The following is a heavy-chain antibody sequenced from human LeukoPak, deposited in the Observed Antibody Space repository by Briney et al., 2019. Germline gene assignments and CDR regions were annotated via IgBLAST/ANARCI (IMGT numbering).Heavy chain of an antibody. CDR2: INAGNGNT. J-gene: IGHJ6*04. Sequence: ASVKVSCKASGYTFTSYAMHWVRQAPGQRLEWMGWINAGNGNTKYSQKFQGRVTITRDTSASTAYMELSSLRSEDTAVYYCARGSGSGSYYNDYYYGMDVWGKGTTVTVSS. V-gene: IGHV1-3*01. D-gene: IGHD3-10*01. CDR1: GYTFTSYA. CDR3: ARGSGSGSYYNDYYYGMDV.